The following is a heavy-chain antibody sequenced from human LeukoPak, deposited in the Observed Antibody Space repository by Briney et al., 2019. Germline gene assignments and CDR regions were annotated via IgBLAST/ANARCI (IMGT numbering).Heavy chain of an antibody. CDR2: INAGNGNT. J-gene: IGHJ1*01. CDR1: GYTFTSYA. D-gene: IGHD4-17*01. CDR3: ARDHDGDYDQYFQH. Sequence: ASVKVPCKASGYTFTSYAMHWVRQAPGQRLEWMGWINAGNGNTKYSQKFQGRVTITRDTSASTAYMELSSLRSEDTAVYYCARDHDGDYDQYFQHWGQGTLVTVSS. V-gene: IGHV1-3*01.